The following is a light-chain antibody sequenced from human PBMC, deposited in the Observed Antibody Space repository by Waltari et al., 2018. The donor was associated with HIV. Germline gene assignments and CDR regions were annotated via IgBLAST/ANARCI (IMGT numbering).Light chain of an antibody. CDR1: SSDVGGYNY. V-gene: IGLV2-8*01. Sequence: QSALTRPPSASGSPGQSVTISCTGTSSDVGGYNYVSWYQQHPGKAPKLMIYAVSKRPSGVPDRFSGSKSGNTASLTVSGLQAEDEAEYYCSSYAGSNNVIFGGGTKLTVL. CDR2: AVS. J-gene: IGLJ2*01. CDR3: SSYAGSNNVI.